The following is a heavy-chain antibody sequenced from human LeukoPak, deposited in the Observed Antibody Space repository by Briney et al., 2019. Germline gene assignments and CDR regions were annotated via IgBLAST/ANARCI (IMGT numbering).Heavy chain of an antibody. J-gene: IGHJ5*02. Sequence: GGSLRLSCAASGFTFSSYGMHWVRQAPGKGLEWVAVISYDGSNKYYADSVKGRFTISRDNSKNTLYLQMNSLRSEDTAVYYCARGYCTNGVCYDWFDPWGQGTLVTVSS. CDR3: ARGYCTNGVCYDWFDP. D-gene: IGHD2-8*01. CDR1: GFTFSSYG. CDR2: ISYDGSNK. V-gene: IGHV3-30*03.